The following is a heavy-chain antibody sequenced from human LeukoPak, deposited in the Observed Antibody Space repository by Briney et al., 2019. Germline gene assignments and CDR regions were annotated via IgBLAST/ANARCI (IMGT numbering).Heavy chain of an antibody. CDR1: GYTFTSYD. Sequence: ASVKVSCKASGYTFTSYDISWVRQAPGQGLEWMGWISAYNGNTNYVQKLQGRVTMTTDTSTSTAYMELRSLRSDDTAVYYCARADYDVLTAYPPPFDYWGQGVLVTVSS. D-gene: IGHD3-9*01. CDR2: ISAYNGNT. V-gene: IGHV1-18*01. J-gene: IGHJ4*02. CDR3: ARADYDVLTAYPPPFDY.